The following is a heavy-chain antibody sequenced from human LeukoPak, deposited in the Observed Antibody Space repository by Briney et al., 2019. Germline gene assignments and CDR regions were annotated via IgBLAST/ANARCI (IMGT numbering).Heavy chain of an antibody. J-gene: IGHJ4*02. V-gene: IGHV3-15*01. D-gene: IGHD4-17*01. Sequence: PGGSLRLSCAASGFTFSNAWMSWVRQAPGKGLEWVGRIKSKTDGGTTDYAAPAKGRFTISRDDSKNTLYLQMNSLKTEDTAVYYCTTTTLVYGDYARYYFDYWGQGTLVTVSS. CDR1: GFTFSNAW. CDR2: IKSKTDGGTT. CDR3: TTTTLVYGDYARYYFDY.